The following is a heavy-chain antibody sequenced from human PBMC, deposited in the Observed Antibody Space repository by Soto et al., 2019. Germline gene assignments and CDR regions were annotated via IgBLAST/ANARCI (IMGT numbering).Heavy chain of an antibody. D-gene: IGHD6-13*01. CDR3: AKGGDSSSWYY. J-gene: IGHJ4*02. CDR1: GFTFSSYA. Sequence: GESLKISCAASGFTFSSYAMSWVRQAPGKGLEWVSAISGSGGSTYYADSVKGRFTISRDNSKNTLYLQMNSLRAEDTAVYYCAKGGDSSSWYYWGQGTLVTVSS. V-gene: IGHV3-23*01. CDR2: ISGSGGST.